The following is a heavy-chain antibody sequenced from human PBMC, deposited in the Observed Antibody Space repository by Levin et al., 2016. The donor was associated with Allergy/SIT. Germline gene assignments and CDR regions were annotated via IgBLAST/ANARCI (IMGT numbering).Heavy chain of an antibody. J-gene: IGHJ4*02. Sequence: SETLSLTCTVSGDSISSRTYQWTWIRQPPGKGLEWIGYISNSGVTIYNPSLKSRVTISADASKNEFSLRLSSVTAADSAVYFCARVRLPDWEQGGFGAFEYWGQGTRVAVSS. CDR3: ARVRLPDWEQGGFGAFEY. CDR1: GDSISSRTYQ. D-gene: IGHD1-26*01. V-gene: IGHV4-61*01. CDR2: ISNSGVT.